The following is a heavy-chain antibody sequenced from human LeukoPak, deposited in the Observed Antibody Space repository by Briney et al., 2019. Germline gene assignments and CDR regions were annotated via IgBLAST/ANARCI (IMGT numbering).Heavy chain of an antibody. V-gene: IGHV4-39*01. Sequence: WEILSLTCTVSGGSISSSSYYWGWIRQPPGKGLEWIGHIVDSGSTYYNPSLKSRVTISVDTSKNQFSLKLSSVTAADTAVYYPFYYYDSSGYYPGYFDYWGQGTLVTVSS. CDR2: IVDSGST. J-gene: IGHJ4*02. CDR1: GGSISSSSYY. CDR3: FYYYDSSGYYPGYFDY. D-gene: IGHD3-22*01.